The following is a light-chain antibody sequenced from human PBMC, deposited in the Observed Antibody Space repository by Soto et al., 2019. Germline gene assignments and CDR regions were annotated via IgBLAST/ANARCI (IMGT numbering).Light chain of an antibody. CDR2: EGT. Sequence: SVLTQPASVSGFPGQSITISSTRTSRNVGSYNLVSWYQQHPGNAPKLIIYEGTKRPSGVSYRFSGSKSGNTASLTISGLQEEDEGDYHCCSFAGSSTHVFGTGTKVTVL. CDR1: SRNVGSYNL. J-gene: IGLJ1*01. CDR3: CSFAGSSTHV. V-gene: IGLV2-23*01.